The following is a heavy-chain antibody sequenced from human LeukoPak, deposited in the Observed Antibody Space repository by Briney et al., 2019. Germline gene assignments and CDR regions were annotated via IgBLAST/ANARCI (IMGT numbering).Heavy chain of an antibody. V-gene: IGHV3-48*03. CDR1: GLTFSNYE. J-gene: IGHJ4*02. D-gene: IGHD3-10*01. CDR3: ASGVYYGSGFYRYDYY. Sequence: PGGSLRLSCEVFGLTFSNYEMNWVRQTPGKGLKWVAQISSSGRSISYADAVKGRFTISRGNANNSLYLQMSSLRVDDTAIYYCASGVYYGSGFYRYDYYWGQGTLVTVSS. CDR2: ISSSGRSI.